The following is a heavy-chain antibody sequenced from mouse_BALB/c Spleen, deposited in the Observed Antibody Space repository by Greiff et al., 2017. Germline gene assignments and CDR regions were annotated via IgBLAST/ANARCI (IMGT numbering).Heavy chain of an antibody. J-gene: IGHJ2*01. D-gene: IGHD1-1*01. Sequence: EVQLQQSGPELVKPGASVKISCKASGYSFTGYFMNWVMQSHGKSLEWIGRINPYNGDTFYNQKFKGKATLTVDKSSSTAHMELRSLASEDSAVYYCGRTTVVDYFDYWGQGTTLTVSS. V-gene: IGHV1-20*02. CDR3: GRTTVVDYFDY. CDR2: INPYNGDT. CDR1: GYSFTGYF.